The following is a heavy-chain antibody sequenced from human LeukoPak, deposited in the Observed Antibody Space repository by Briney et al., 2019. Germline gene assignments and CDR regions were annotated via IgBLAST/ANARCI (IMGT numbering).Heavy chain of an antibody. CDR3: AKDISSSLGYYYVH. Sequence: PGGSLRLSCAASGFTFSSYWMHWVRQAPGKGLMWVSGIISDGSSTTYADSVKGRFTISRDNAKNTLYLQMNSLRAEDTALYYCAKDISSSLGYYYVHWGQGTLVTVSS. CDR1: GFTFSSYW. D-gene: IGHD3-10*02. CDR2: IISDGSST. J-gene: IGHJ4*02. V-gene: IGHV3-74*01.